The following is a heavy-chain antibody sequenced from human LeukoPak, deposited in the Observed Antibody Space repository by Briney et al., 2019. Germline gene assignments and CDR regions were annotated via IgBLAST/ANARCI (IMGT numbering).Heavy chain of an antibody. CDR3: ARGPGSYGLYGMDV. Sequence: SETLSLTCAVSGGSISSGGYSWGWIRQPPGKGLEWIGYIYHSGSTYYNPSLKSRVTISVDRSKNQFSLKLSSVTAADTAVYYCARGPGSYGLYGMDVWGQGTTVTVSS. D-gene: IGHD3-10*01. V-gene: IGHV4-30-2*01. CDR2: IYHSGST. CDR1: GGSISSGGYS. J-gene: IGHJ6*02.